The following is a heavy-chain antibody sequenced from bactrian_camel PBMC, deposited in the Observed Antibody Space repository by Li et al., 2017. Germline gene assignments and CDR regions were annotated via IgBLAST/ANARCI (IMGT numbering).Heavy chain of an antibody. J-gene: IGHJ6*01. CDR1: GYTYSSNC. D-gene: IGHD2*01. CDR2: VYFGGGRT. CDR3: ATYCSGGAYYHFGY. Sequence: HVQLVESGGGSVQPGGSLRLSCDASGYTYSSNCMGWFRQAPGKEREGVAFVYFGGGRTYYADSVKGRFTISRDNVKNTLHLQMNSLKPDDTAVYYCATYCSGGAYYHFGYWGQGTQVTVS. V-gene: IGHV3S39*01.